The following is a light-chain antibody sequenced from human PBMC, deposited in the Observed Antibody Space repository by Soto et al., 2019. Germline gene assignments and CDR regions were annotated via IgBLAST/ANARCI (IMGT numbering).Light chain of an antibody. CDR1: NIGSKS. Sequence: SYELTQSPSVSVAPGQTVSITCGGYNIGSKSVHWYQQKPGQAPVLVVYDDSDRRSGIPERFSGSNSGNTATLTITRVEAEDEADYHCLVWDSRSEHYVFGTGTKVTVL. CDR3: LVWDSRSEHYV. CDR2: DDS. V-gene: IGLV3-21*02. J-gene: IGLJ1*01.